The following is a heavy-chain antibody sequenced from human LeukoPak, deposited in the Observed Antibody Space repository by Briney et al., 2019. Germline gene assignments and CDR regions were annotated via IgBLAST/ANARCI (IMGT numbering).Heavy chain of an antibody. Sequence: ASVKVSCKASGYTFTSYGISWVRQAPGQGLEWMGWVSAYNGNTNYAQKLQGRVTMTTDTSTSTAYMELRSLRSDDTAVYYCARDPHPSYDFWSGYFGNWFDPWGQGTLVTVSS. V-gene: IGHV1-18*01. J-gene: IGHJ5*02. CDR3: ARDPHPSYDFWSGYFGNWFDP. CDR1: GYTFTSYG. CDR2: VSAYNGNT. D-gene: IGHD3-3*01.